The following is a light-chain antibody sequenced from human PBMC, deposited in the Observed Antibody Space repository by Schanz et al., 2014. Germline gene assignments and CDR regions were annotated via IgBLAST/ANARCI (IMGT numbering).Light chain of an antibody. V-gene: IGKV3-11*01. CDR2: GSS. J-gene: IGKJ1*01. CDR1: QIVSND. CDR3: QHRNNWQWT. Sequence: EVVLTQSPATLSLSPGERATLSCRASQIVSNDFAWYQQKPGQAPRLLIYGSSNRATGIPARFSGSGSGTDFTLTITSLEPEDFAVYYCQHRNNWQWTFGQGTKVEI.